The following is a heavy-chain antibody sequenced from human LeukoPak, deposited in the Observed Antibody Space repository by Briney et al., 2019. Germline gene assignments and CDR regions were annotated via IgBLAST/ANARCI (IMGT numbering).Heavy chain of an antibody. CDR1: GGSFSGYY. D-gene: IGHD5-18*01. CDR2: INHSGST. V-gene: IGHV4-34*01. Sequence: PSETLSLTCAVYGGSFSGYYWSWIRQPPGEGLECIGAINHSGSTNYNPTLNSRVTIPVATSENQSSLKLSSATAAATAVYYGARVRRCRYSYGYGLSYFDYWGQGTLVTVSS. CDR3: ARVRRCRYSYGYGLSYFDY. J-gene: IGHJ4*02.